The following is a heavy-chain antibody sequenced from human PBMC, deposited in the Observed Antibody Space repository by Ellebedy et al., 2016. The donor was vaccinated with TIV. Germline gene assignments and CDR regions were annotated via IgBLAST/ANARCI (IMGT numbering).Heavy chain of an antibody. CDR3: ARFRGGGGSSYFDH. CDR2: THYRVIS. Sequence: SETLSLTXTVSGDSITSYYWGWIRQPPGKGLEWVGYTHYRVISKYNPSLQSRVTISGDTSKNQFSLKLSSVTAADTAVYYCARFRGGGGSSYFDHWGQGTLVTVSS. CDR1: GDSITSYY. J-gene: IGHJ4*02. D-gene: IGHD2-15*01. V-gene: IGHV4-59*01.